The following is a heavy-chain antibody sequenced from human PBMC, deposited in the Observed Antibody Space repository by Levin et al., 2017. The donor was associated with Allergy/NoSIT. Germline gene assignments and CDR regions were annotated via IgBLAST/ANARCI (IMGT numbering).Heavy chain of an antibody. V-gene: IGHV3-23*01. CDR1: GLTFSSYA. J-gene: IGHJ4*02. Sequence: GESLKISCAASGLTFSSYAMSWVRQAPGEGLEWISAISGGGGSTYYADSVKGRFSISRDNSKSTLYLQMDSLRAEDTAVYYCAKGSQGFRPYYFDYWGQGTLVTVSS. CDR3: AKGSQGFRPYYFDY. D-gene: IGHD3-10*01. CDR2: ISGGGGST.